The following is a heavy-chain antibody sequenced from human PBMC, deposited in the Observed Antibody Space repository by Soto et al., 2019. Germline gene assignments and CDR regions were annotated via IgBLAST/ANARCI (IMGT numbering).Heavy chain of an antibody. V-gene: IGHV2-5*02. CDR2: IYWDDEK. Sequence: QITLKESGPTLVEPTQTLTLTCTFSGFSLNTRGVGVGWIRQPPGKALEWLALIYWDDEKRYSPSLKNRLTINKDTSKNQVVLTMTNMDPVVTATYYCTHRIYGSGSYRYFDYWGQGTLVTVS. CDR3: THRIYGSGSYRYFDY. D-gene: IGHD3-10*01. J-gene: IGHJ4*02. CDR1: GFSLNTRGVG.